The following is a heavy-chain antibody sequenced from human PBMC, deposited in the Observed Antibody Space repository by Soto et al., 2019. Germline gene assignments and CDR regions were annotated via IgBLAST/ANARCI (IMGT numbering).Heavy chain of an antibody. J-gene: IGHJ4*02. CDR3: ASATRQWLVRSRDY. Sequence: QLQLQESGPGLVKPSETLSLTCTVSGGSISSSSYYWGWIRQPPGKGLEWIGSIYYSGSTYYNPSLKSRVTISVDTSKNQFSLKLSSAPAADTAVYYCASATRQWLVRSRDYWGQGTLVTVSS. V-gene: IGHV4-39*01. CDR2: IYYSGST. D-gene: IGHD6-19*01. CDR1: GGSISSSSYY.